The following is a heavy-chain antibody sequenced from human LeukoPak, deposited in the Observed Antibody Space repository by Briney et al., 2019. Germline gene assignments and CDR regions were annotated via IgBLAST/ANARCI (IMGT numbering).Heavy chain of an antibody. J-gene: IGHJ4*02. CDR2: IYHSGST. CDR1: GYSISSGYY. V-gene: IGHV4-38-2*02. CDR3: ARDGRGDYLLYYFDY. D-gene: IGHD4-17*01. Sequence: PSETLSLTCTVSGYSISSGYYWGWIRQPPGKGLEWIGSIYHSGSTYYNPSLKSRVTISVDTSKNQFSLKLSSVTAADTAVYYCARDGRGDYLLYYFDYWGQGTLVTVSS.